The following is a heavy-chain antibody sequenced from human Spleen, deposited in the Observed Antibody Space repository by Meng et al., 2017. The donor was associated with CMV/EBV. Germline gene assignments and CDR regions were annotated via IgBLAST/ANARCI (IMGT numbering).Heavy chain of an antibody. J-gene: IGHJ3*02. Sequence: SETLSLTCTVSGGSISSSSYYWGWIRQPPGKGLEWIGYIYYSGSTNYNPSLKSRVTISVDTSKNQFSLKLSSVTAADTAVYYCARVRTSQPAFDIWGQGTMVTVSS. CDR1: GGSISSSSYY. CDR2: IYYSGST. V-gene: IGHV4-61*05. CDR3: ARVRTSQPAFDI.